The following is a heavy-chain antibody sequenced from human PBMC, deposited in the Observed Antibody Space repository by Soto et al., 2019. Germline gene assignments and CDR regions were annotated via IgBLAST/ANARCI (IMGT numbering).Heavy chain of an antibody. J-gene: IGHJ4*02. D-gene: IGHD3-22*01. Sequence: ASVKVSCKASGGTFSSYAISWVRQAPGQGLEWMGGIIPIFGTANYAQKFQGRVTITADESTSTAYMELSSLRSEDTAVYYCARDNNYDSSGYYWLDYWGQGTLVTVSS. V-gene: IGHV1-69*13. CDR2: IIPIFGTA. CDR3: ARDNNYDSSGYYWLDY. CDR1: GGTFSSYA.